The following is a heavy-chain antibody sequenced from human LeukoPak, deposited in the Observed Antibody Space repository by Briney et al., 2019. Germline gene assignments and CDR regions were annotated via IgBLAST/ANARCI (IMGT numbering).Heavy chain of an antibody. CDR1: GFTFSSYA. CDR2: ISGSGGST. J-gene: IGHJ4*02. D-gene: IGHD3-10*01. V-gene: IGHV3-23*01. Sequence: PGGSLRLSCAASGFTFSSYAMNWVRQAPGKGLEWVSAISGSGGSTYYADSVKGRFTISRDNSKNTLYLQMNSLRAEDTAVYYCAKDHYYGSGSYYRFDYWGQGTLVTVSS. CDR3: AKDHYYGSGSYYRFDY.